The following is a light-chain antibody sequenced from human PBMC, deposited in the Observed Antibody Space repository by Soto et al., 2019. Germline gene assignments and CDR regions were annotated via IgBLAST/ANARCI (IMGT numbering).Light chain of an antibody. CDR2: AAS. CDR3: QQYTSSGLT. V-gene: IGKV3-20*01. J-gene: IGKJ4*01. Sequence: EIVLTQSPGTLSLSPGERATLSCRASQRVSSGFLGWYQQRPGQAPRLLIYAASTRATGIPDRCSGSWSGTDFTLTISRLEPEDFAVYYCQQYTSSGLTFGGGTKVEIK. CDR1: QRVSSGF.